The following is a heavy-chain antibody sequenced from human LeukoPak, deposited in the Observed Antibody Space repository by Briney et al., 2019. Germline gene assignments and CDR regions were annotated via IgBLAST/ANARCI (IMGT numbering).Heavy chain of an antibody. CDR3: ARLLWSGYNWFDP. CDR2: INPNSGGT. D-gene: IGHD3-3*01. Sequence: ASVKVSCKASGYTFTSYGLSWVRQAPGQGLEWMGWINPNSGGTNYAQKFQGRVTMTRDTSISTAYMELSRLRSDDTAVYCCARLLWSGYNWFDPWGQGTLVTVSS. CDR1: GYTFTSYG. V-gene: IGHV1-2*02. J-gene: IGHJ5*02.